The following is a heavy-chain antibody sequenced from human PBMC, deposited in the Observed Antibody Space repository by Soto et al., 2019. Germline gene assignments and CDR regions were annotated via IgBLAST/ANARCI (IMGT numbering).Heavy chain of an antibody. Sequence: SETLSLTCAVSGGSLRSSNRWSWVRQPPGKGLEWIGEIYHSGSTNYNPSLKSRVTISVDKSKNQFSLKLSSVTAADTAVYYCARSPDSSGYYPRWYYYGMDVWGQGTTVS. CDR2: IYHSGST. CDR1: GGSLRSSNR. CDR3: ARSPDSSGYYPRWYYYGMDV. J-gene: IGHJ6*02. D-gene: IGHD3-22*01. V-gene: IGHV4-4*02.